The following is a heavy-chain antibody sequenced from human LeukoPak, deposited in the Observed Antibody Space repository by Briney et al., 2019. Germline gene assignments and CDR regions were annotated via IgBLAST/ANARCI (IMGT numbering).Heavy chain of an antibody. CDR1: GFTFSSYA. CDR2: INDSGGST. J-gene: IGHJ4*02. D-gene: IGHD3-3*01. Sequence: GGSLRLSCAASGFTFSSYAMTWVRQAPGKGLEWVSSINDSGGSTYYADSVRGRFTISRDNSKNTLYLQMNSLRAEDTAVYYCAKRECNFWSGYFFWGQGTLVTVSS. CDR3: AKRECNFWSGYFF. V-gene: IGHV3-23*01.